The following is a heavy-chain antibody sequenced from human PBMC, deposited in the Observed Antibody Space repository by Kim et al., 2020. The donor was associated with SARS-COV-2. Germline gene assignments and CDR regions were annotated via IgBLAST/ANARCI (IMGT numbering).Heavy chain of an antibody. CDR3: ATTGYGSSGYYPPY. Sequence: GGSLRLSCAASGFTFSSFAMSWVRQAPGKGLEWVSDIRGSGGSTYYVDSVKGRFTISRDNAKNTLYLQMNSLRAEDTALYYCATTGYGSSGYYPPYWVQG. CDR2: IRGSGGST. D-gene: IGHD3-22*01. CDR1: GFTFSSFA. V-gene: IGHV3-23*01. J-gene: IGHJ4*02.